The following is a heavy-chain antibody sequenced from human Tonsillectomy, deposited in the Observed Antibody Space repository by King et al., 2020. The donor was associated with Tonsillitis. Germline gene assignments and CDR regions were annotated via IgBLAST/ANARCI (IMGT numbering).Heavy chain of an antibody. CDR3: ARDPESIGWHLVADC. CDR2: ISYHGTNK. Sequence: VQLVESGGGVVQPGRSLRLSCAASGFSFRNHAMHWVRQAPGKGLEWVATISYHGTNKFYADSVKGRFSISKDNSKNTLYLQMNSLRVEDTAVYHCARDPESIGWHLVADCWGQGTLVTVSS. J-gene: IGHJ4*02. D-gene: IGHD6-25*01. CDR1: GFSFRNHA. V-gene: IGHV3-30*04.